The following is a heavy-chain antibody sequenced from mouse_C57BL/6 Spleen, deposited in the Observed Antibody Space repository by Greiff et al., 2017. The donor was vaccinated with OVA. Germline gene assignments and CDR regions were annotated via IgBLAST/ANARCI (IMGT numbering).Heavy chain of an antibody. CDR2: SNPSNGGT. CDR1: VYTFTRYW. D-gene: IGHD4-1*01. J-gene: IGHJ2*01. CDR3: ARGGTGDFDY. V-gene: IGHV1-53*01. Sequence: VQLPQPVTELVKPVASVKLSCQASVYTFTRYWMHWVKQRPVQGLERSGNSNPSNGGTNYNEKFKSKTTLTVDKTSSTAYMQHSSLTSEDSAVYYCARGGTGDFDYWGTGITLTVSS.